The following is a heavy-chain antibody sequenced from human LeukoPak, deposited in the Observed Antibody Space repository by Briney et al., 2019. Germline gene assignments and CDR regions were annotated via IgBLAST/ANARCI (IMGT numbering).Heavy chain of an antibody. Sequence: SETLSLTCAVSGGSISSSNWWSWVRQPPGKGLGWIGEIYHSGSTNYNPSLKSRVTISVDKSKNQFSLKLSSVTAADTAVYYCANYYYGYGAFDIWGQGTMVTVSS. CDR2: IYHSGST. CDR3: ANYYYGYGAFDI. D-gene: IGHD3-10*01. V-gene: IGHV4-4*02. CDR1: GGSISSSNW. J-gene: IGHJ3*02.